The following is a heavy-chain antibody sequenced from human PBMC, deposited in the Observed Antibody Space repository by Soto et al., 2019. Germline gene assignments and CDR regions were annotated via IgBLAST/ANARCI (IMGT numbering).Heavy chain of an antibody. CDR1: GFTFSSYS. J-gene: IGHJ6*02. V-gene: IGHV3-21*01. CDR3: ARDSGYVYSNYERPDYGMDV. CDR2: ISSSSSYI. Sequence: EVQLVESGGGLVKPGGSLRLSCAASGFTFSSYSMNWVRQAPGKGLEWVSSISSSSSYIYYADSVKGRFTISRDNAKNSLYLQMNSLRAEDTAVYYCARDSGYVYSNYERPDYGMDVWGQGTTVTVSS. D-gene: IGHD4-4*01.